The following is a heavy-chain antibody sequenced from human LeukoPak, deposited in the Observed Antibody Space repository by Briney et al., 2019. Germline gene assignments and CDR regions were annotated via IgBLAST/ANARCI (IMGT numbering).Heavy chain of an antibody. Sequence: ASVKVSCKASGGTFSSYAISWVRQAPGQGLEWMGWISAYNGNTNYAQKLQGRVTMTTDTSTSTAYMELRSLRSDDTAVYYCARDPEPSRLLWFGELLYGFDIWGQGTMVTVSS. D-gene: IGHD3-10*01. V-gene: IGHV1-18*01. J-gene: IGHJ3*02. CDR1: GGTFSSYA. CDR3: ARDPEPSRLLWFGELLYGFDI. CDR2: ISAYNGNT.